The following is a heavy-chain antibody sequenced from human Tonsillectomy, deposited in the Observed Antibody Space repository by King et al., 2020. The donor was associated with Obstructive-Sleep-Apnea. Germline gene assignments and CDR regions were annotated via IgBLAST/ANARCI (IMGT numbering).Heavy chain of an antibody. J-gene: IGHJ4*02. CDR3: ASSRLNGDKLDY. V-gene: IGHV4-59*08. CDR1: GGSISSYY. CDR2: IFYSGST. D-gene: IGHD4-17*01. Sequence: VQLQESGPGLVKPSETLSLTCTVSGGSISSYYWSWIRQPPGKELEWIGYIFYSGSTNDNPSLKSRVTISVDTSKNQFSLKLSSVTAADTAVYYCASSRLNGDKLDYWGQGTLVTVSS.